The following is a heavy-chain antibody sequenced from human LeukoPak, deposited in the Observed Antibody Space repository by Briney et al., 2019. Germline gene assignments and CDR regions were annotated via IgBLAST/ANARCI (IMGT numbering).Heavy chain of an antibody. V-gene: IGHV3-23*01. Sequence: GGSLRLSCAASGFTFSSYAMSWVRQAPGKGLEWVSGISGSGGSTYYADSVKGRFTISRDNSKNTLYLQMNSLRAEDTAVYYCAKPLYYDSSVYYFDYWGQGTLVTVSS. CDR1: GFTFSSYA. CDR2: ISGSGGST. CDR3: AKPLYYDSSVYYFDY. D-gene: IGHD3-22*01. J-gene: IGHJ4*02.